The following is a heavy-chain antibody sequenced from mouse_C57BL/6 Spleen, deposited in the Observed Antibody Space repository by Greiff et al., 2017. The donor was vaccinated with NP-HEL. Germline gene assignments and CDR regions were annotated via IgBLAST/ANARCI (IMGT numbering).Heavy chain of an antibody. CDR3: ASPNGYWHFDY. J-gene: IGHJ2*01. CDR1: GYAFSSSW. CDR2: IYPGDGDT. D-gene: IGHD2-3*01. Sequence: QVQLQQSGPELVKPGASVKISCKASGYAFSSSWMNWVKQRPGKGLEWIGRIYPGDGDTNYNGKFKGKATLTADKSSSTAYMQLSSLTSEDSAVYFCASPNGYWHFDYWGQSTTLTVSS. V-gene: IGHV1-82*01.